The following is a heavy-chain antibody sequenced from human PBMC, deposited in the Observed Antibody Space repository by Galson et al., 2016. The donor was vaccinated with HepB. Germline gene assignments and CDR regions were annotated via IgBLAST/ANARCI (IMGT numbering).Heavy chain of an antibody. D-gene: IGHD3-16*01. CDR3: ARDDHYGASFDH. V-gene: IGHV3-33*01. CDR2: IWFDGRIK. Sequence: SLRLSCAGSGFTFSNYGMHWVRQAPGKGLEWVSNIWFDGRIKYYGDSVKGRFTISRDNSKNTLYLQMNSLRAVDTAVYYCARDDHYGASFDHWGQGTLVTVSS. CDR1: GFTFSNYG. J-gene: IGHJ4*02.